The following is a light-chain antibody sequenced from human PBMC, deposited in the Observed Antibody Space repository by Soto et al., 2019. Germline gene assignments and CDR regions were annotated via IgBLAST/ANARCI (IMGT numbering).Light chain of an antibody. CDR3: QQSGNLPVT. V-gene: IGKV3-15*01. CDR1: KSGNRN. J-gene: IGKJ4*01. CDR2: DAS. Sequence: IVMTQSLCTLSVSPGEGATLSCRVRKSGNRNLAWYQQRLGQAPQLLIYDASRMATGVPARFIGSGSGTEFTLTISSLQSEDFATYYCQQSGNLPVTFGGGTKVDIK.